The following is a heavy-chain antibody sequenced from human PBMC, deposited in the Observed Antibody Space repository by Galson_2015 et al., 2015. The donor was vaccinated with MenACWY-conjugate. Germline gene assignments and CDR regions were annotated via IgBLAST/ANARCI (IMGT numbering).Heavy chain of an antibody. V-gene: IGHV3-7*03. CDR2: IKQDGSEK. Sequence: SLRLSCAASGFTFSSYWMSWVHQAPGKGLEWVANIKQDGSEKYYVDSVKGRSTISRDNAKNSLYLQMNSLRAEDTAVYYCARDIEGYYYDSSGYYEDYWGQGTLVTVSS. D-gene: IGHD3-22*01. J-gene: IGHJ4*02. CDR3: ARDIEGYYYDSSGYYEDY. CDR1: GFTFSSYW.